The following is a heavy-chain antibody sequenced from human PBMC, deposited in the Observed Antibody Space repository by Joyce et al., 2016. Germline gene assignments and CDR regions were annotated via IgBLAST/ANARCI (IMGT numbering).Heavy chain of an antibody. CDR3: ARGLGTPYGMDV. CDR2: IYYSGST. CDR1: GGSISIHY. Sequence: QVQLQESGPGLVKPSETLSLTCTVSGGSISIHYWSWIRQPPGKRLEWMGSIYYSGSTNYNPSLKSRVTISVDTSKNQFSLKLRSVSAADTAVYYCARGLGTPYGMDVWGQGTTVTVSS. V-gene: IGHV4-59*11. J-gene: IGHJ6*02. D-gene: IGHD7-27*01.